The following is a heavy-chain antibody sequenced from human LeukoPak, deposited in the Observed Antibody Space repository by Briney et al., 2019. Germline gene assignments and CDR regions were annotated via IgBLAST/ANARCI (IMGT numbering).Heavy chain of an antibody. J-gene: IGHJ6*03. V-gene: IGHV4-34*01. Sequence: SETLSLTCAVYGGSFSDYYWGWIRQPPGKGLEWIGEINHSGNTNYNPSLKSRVTISVDKSKNQFSLRLSSVTAADTAVYYCARGGGDYYMDVWDKGTTVIVSS. CDR2: INHSGNT. CDR1: GGSFSDYY. D-gene: IGHD3-10*01. CDR3: ARGGGDYYMDV.